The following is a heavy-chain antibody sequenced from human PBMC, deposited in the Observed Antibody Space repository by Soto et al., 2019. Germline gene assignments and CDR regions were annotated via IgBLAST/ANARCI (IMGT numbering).Heavy chain of an antibody. CDR1: GFTFNNYA. J-gene: IGHJ4*02. CDR2: ISGGGDTT. V-gene: IGHV3-23*01. D-gene: IGHD3-10*01. Sequence: EVQLLESGGGLVQPGGSLRLSCAASGFTFNNYAMTWVRQAPGKGLDRVSAISGGGDTTSYADSVKSRFTVSRDGSKNTLYLQMGSLRAEDTALYYCAKGRGGSGSLTRRVDFWGQGTLVTVSS. CDR3: AKGRGGSGSLTRRVDF.